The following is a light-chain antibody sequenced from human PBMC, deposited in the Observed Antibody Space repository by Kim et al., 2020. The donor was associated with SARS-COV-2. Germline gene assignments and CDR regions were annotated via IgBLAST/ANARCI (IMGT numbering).Light chain of an antibody. Sequence: LSPGERATLSCRASQSVSSSYLAWYQQKPGQAPRLLIYGASSRATGIPDRFSGSGSGTDFTLTISRLEPEDFAVYYCQQYGSSLLTFGGGTKVEIK. V-gene: IGKV3-20*01. CDR1: QSVSSSY. J-gene: IGKJ4*01. CDR2: GAS. CDR3: QQYGSSLLT.